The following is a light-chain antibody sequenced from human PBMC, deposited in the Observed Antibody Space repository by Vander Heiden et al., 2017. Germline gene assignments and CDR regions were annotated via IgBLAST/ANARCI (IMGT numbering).Light chain of an antibody. CDR2: GAS. CDR1: QSVSNT. J-gene: IGKJ2*01. Sequence: ILLTQSPSTLSASAGDRATITCRASQSVSNTLAWYQQKPGKAPRLLIYGASTRASGVPARFSGSESGTEFTLTIGSLQSEDFAVYYCQQYDSWPHTFGQGTKLEIK. CDR3: QQYDSWPHT. V-gene: IGKV3-15*01.